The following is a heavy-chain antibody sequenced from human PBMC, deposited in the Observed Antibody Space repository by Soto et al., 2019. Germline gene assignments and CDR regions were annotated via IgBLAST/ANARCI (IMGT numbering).Heavy chain of an antibody. Sequence: PSETLAIPLPFSGGCFIGYYWSWIRQPPGKGLEWVGEIYHTGSTNYNPSLKSRVTISVDTSKNQFSLRLSSVTAADTALYYCARGGYSSGYGWFDPWGQGTLVPVFS. J-gene: IGHJ5*02. CDR1: GGCFIGYY. CDR3: ARGGYSSGYGWFDP. V-gene: IGHV4-34*01. CDR2: IYHTGST. D-gene: IGHD6-19*01.